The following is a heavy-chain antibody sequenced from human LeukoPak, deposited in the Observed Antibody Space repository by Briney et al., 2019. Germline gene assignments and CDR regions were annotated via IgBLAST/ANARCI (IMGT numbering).Heavy chain of an antibody. D-gene: IGHD4-17*01. CDR2: INTDGSST. Sequence: GGSLRLSCAASGFTFSSNWMHWVRHAPGKGLAWVSRINTDGSSTTYADSVKGRFTISRDNAKNTLYLQMNSLRAEDTAVYFCARGDGDYADHWGQGTLVTVSS. J-gene: IGHJ5*02. CDR3: ARGDGDYADH. V-gene: IGHV3-74*01. CDR1: GFTFSSNW.